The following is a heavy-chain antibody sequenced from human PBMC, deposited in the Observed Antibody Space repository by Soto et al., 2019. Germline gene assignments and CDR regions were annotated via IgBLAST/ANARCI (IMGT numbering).Heavy chain of an antibody. D-gene: IGHD3-3*01. CDR1: GFTFSDYY. Sequence: GGSLRLSCAASGFTFSDYYMSWIRQAPGKGLEWVSYISSSGSTIYYADSVKGRFTISRDNAKNSLYLQMNSLRAEDTAVYYCARVERGITIFGVVIPLFDYWGQGTLVTVSS. CDR2: ISSSGSTI. J-gene: IGHJ4*02. V-gene: IGHV3-11*01. CDR3: ARVERGITIFGVVIPLFDY.